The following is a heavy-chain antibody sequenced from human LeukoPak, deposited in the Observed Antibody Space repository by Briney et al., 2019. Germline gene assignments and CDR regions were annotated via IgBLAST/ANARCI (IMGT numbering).Heavy chain of an antibody. J-gene: IGHJ5*02. D-gene: IGHD2-15*01. V-gene: IGHV3-15*01. CDR2: IKSKTDGGTT. CDR1: GFTFSNAW. CDR3: TTDGVCSGGSCYLS. Sequence: GGSLRLSCAASGFTFSNAWMSWVRQAPGKGLEWVGRIKSKTDGGTTDYAAPVKGRFTISRDDSKNTLYLQMNSLKTEDTAVYYCTTDGVCSGGSCYLSWGQETLVTVSS.